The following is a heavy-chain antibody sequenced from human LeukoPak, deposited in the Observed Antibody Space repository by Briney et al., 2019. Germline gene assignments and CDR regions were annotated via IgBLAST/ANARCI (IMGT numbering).Heavy chain of an antibody. V-gene: IGHV3-23*01. CDR2: ISGSGGST. Sequence: PGGSLRLSCAASGFTFSSYAMSWVRLAPGKGLVWVSRISGSGGSTYYADSVKGRFTISRDNSKNTLYLQMNSLRAEDTAVYYCAQHRYGPTSPFDYWGQGTLVTVSS. CDR3: AQHRYGPTSPFDY. CDR1: GFTFSSYA. D-gene: IGHD1-14*01. J-gene: IGHJ4*02.